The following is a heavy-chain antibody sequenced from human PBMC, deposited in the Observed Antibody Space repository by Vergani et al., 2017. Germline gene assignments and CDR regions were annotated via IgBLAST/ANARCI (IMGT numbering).Heavy chain of an antibody. J-gene: IGHJ6*02. CDR2: ISYDGSNK. D-gene: IGHD3-10*01. CDR1: GFTFSSYG. V-gene: IGHV3-30*03. Sequence: QVQLVESGGGVVQPGRSLRLSCAASGFTFSSYGMHWVRQAPGKGLEWVAVISYDGSNKYYADSVKGRFTISRDNSKNTLYLQMNSLRAEDTAVYYCARDGNLGGTYYYGSGSYREGYYYGMDVWGQGTTVTVSS. CDR3: ARDGNLGGTYYYGSGSYREGYYYGMDV.